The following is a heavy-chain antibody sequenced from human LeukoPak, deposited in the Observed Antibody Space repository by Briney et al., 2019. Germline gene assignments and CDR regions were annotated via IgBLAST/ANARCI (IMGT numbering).Heavy chain of an antibody. CDR1: GGTFSSYA. CDR3: ARDAHGDYLDYFDY. D-gene: IGHD4-17*01. J-gene: IGHJ4*02. CDR2: IIPIFGTA. Sequence: ASVKVSCKASGGTFSSYAISWVRQAPGQGLEWMGGIIPIFGTANYAQKFQGRVTITADESTSTAYMELSSLRSEDTAVYYCARDAHGDYLDYFDYWGQGTLVTVSS. V-gene: IGHV1-69*13.